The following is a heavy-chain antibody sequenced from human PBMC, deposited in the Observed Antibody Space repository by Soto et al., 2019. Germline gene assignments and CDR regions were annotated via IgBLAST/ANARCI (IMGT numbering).Heavy chain of an antibody. D-gene: IGHD3-10*01. CDR3: AKDLWHITVLRGVITPFDY. V-gene: IGHV3-23*01. J-gene: IGHJ4*02. CDR2: ISGSGGNN. CDR1: GFTFSSYA. Sequence: PGGSLRLSCAASGFTFSSYAMSWVRQAPGKGLEWVSVISGSGGNNYYADSVKGRFTISRDNSKNTLYLQMNSLRAEDTAVYYCAKDLWHITVLRGVITPFDYWGQGTLVTVSS.